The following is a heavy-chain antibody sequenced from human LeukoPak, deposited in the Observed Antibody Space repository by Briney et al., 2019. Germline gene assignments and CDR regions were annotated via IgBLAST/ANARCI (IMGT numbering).Heavy chain of an antibody. V-gene: IGHV4-34*01. CDR1: GGSFSGYY. D-gene: IGHD6-6*01. CDR2: INHSGST. CDR3: ARLSRGSSAGFDY. J-gene: IGHJ4*02. Sequence: PSETLSLTCAVYGGSFSGYYWSWIRQPPGKGLEWIGKINHSGSTNYNPSLKSRVTISVDTSKNQFSLKLTSVTAADTAVYLCARLSRGSSAGFDYWGQGILVTVSS.